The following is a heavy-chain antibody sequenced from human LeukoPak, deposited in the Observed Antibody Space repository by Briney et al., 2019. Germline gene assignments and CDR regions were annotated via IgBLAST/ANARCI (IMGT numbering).Heavy chain of an antibody. CDR1: GFTFSSYY. CDR3: ARDKIEGPTKLDY. J-gene: IGHJ4*02. V-gene: IGHV3-21*01. D-gene: IGHD1-1*01. CDR2: ISSSSTYI. Sequence: GGSLRLSCAASGFTFSSYYMNWVRQAPGKGLEWVSSISSSSTYIYYADSVKGRFTISRDNAKNSLYLQMNSLRAEDTAVYYCARDKIEGPTKLDYWGQGILVTVSS.